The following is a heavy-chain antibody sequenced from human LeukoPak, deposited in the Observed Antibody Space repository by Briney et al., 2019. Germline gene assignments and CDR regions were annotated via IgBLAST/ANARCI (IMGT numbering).Heavy chain of an antibody. Sequence: GGSLRLSCAVSGFLFTNYWMSWVRQAPGKGLEWVANIKEDGSVMYYVDSLKGRFTISRDSAQNSLYLQMNSLRVEDTAVYFCARDLWGSYSTGSYLDYWGQGALVTVSS. CDR2: IKEDGSVM. V-gene: IGHV3-7*01. D-gene: IGHD6-19*01. CDR3: ARDLWGSYSTGSYLDY. CDR1: GFLFTNYW. J-gene: IGHJ4*02.